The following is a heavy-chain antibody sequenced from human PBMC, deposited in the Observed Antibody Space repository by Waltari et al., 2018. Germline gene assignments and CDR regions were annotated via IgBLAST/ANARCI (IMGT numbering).Heavy chain of an antibody. J-gene: IGHJ4*02. CDR2: VSGNGGGT. CDR1: VFAFSSYS. CDR3: AKDRIAGGQLGSRFDY. Sequence: EVLLSESGGRLVQPGGSLTLSCVASVFAFSSYSMSWVRQAPGKGLEWVSGVSGNGGGTDYADSVKGRFTLSRDNSKNILYLQMNSLRAEDTAIYYCAKDRIAGGQLGSRFDYWGQGTLVTVSS. V-gene: IGHV3-23*01. D-gene: IGHD6-6*01.